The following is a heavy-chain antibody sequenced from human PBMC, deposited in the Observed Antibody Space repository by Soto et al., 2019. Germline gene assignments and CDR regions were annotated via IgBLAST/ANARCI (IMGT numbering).Heavy chain of an antibody. CDR2: IIPIFGTA. Sequence: GASVKVSCKASGGTFSSYAISWVRQAPGQGLEWMGGIIPIFGTANYAQKFQGRVTITADESTSTAYMELSSLRSEDTAVYYCARDPSQTMGNFDYWGQGTLVTVSS. CDR3: ARDPSQTMGNFDY. CDR1: GGTFSSYA. D-gene: IGHD7-27*01. J-gene: IGHJ4*02. V-gene: IGHV1-69*13.